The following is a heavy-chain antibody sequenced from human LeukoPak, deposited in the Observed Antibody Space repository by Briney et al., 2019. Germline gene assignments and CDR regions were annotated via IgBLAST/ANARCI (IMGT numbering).Heavy chain of an antibody. D-gene: IGHD6-6*01. Sequence: GGSLRLSCAASGFTFNSYAMSWVRQAPGKGLEWVANIKQDGSEKDYVDSVKGRFTISRDNAKNSLYLQMNSLTAEDTAVYYCARESFAARWDWGQGTLVTVSS. CDR3: ARESFAARWD. CDR2: IKQDGSEK. V-gene: IGHV3-7*01. CDR1: GFTFNSYA. J-gene: IGHJ4*02.